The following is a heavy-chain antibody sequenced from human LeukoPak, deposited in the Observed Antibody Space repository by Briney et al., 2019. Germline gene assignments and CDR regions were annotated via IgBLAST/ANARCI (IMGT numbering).Heavy chain of an antibody. CDR2: IYWDDDK. CDR3: AHMAVWSGYYTARFSCCVFDY. J-gene: IGHJ4*02. CDR1: GFSLSTSGVG. Sequence: SGPTLVKPTQTLTLTCTFSGFSLSTSGVGVGWIRQPPGKALEWLALIYWDDDKRYSPSLKSRLTITKDTSKNQVVLTMTNMDPVDTATYYCAHMAVWSGYYTARFSCCVFDYWGQGTLVTVSS. V-gene: IGHV2-5*02. D-gene: IGHD3-3*01.